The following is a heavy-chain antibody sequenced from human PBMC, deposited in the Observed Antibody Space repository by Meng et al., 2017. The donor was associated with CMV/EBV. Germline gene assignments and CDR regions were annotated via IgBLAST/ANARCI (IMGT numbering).Heavy chain of an antibody. CDR1: GFTFSSYS. CDR3: ARGEQLAEYFQH. V-gene: IGHV3-21*01. J-gene: IGHJ1*01. D-gene: IGHD6-13*01. CDR2: ISSSSYI. Sequence: EVQLVESGGGLVKPGGSLRLSCAASGFTFSSYSMNWVRQAPGKGLEWVSSISSSSYIYYADSVKGRFTISRDNAKNSLYLQMNSLRAEDTAVYYCARGEQLAEYFQHWGQGTLVTVSS.